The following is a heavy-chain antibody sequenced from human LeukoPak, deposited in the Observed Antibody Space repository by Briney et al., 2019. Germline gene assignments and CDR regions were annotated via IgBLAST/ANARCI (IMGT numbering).Heavy chain of an antibody. CDR3: AKKYYGSGSSSLDY. CDR1: GFTFSSYA. CDR2: ISGSAGTT. J-gene: IGHJ4*02. D-gene: IGHD3-10*01. Sequence: GGSLRLSCAASGFTFSSYAMGWVRQAPGKGLEWVSAISGSAGTTYYADSVKGRFTISRDNSKKTLFLQMNRLRAEDTAVYYCAKKYYGSGSSSLDYWGQGTLGTVSS. V-gene: IGHV3-23*01.